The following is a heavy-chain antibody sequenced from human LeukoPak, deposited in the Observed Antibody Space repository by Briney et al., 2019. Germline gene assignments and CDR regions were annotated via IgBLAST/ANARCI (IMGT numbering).Heavy chain of an antibody. CDR1: GFTFSSYW. CDR2: IKQDGSEK. V-gene: IGHV3-7*01. D-gene: IGHD3-9*01. J-gene: IGHJ4*02. CDR3: ARGGPVLRYFDWLVYFDY. Sequence: PGGSLRLSCAASGFTFSSYWMSRVRQAPGKGLEWVANIKQDGSEKYYVDSVKGRFTISRDNAKNSLYLQMNSLRAEDTAVYYCARGGPVLRYFDWLVYFDYWGQGTLVTVSS.